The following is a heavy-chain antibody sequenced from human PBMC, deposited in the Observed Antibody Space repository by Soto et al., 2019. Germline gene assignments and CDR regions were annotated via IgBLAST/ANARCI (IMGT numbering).Heavy chain of an antibody. CDR1: GSTFTSYA. D-gene: IGHD4-17*01. J-gene: IGHJ2*01. Sequence: QVQLVQSGAEVKKPGASVKVSCKASGSTFTSYAMHWVRQAPGQRLEWMGWINAGNGNTKYSQKFQGRVTITRDTSASIAYMGLSSLRSEDTAVYYCAGAGPSTLTTYWYFDLWGRGTLVTVSS. CDR2: INAGNGNT. CDR3: AGAGPSTLTTYWYFDL. V-gene: IGHV1-3*01.